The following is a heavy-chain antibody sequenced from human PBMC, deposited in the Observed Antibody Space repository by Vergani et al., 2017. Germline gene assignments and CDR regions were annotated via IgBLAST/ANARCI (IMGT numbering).Heavy chain of an antibody. CDR2: ISGSGGST. CDR1: GFTFSSYA. V-gene: IGHV3-23*01. D-gene: IGHD6-6*01. CDR3: AKVGRYSSSSGGFDY. Sequence: EVQLLESGGGLVQPGGSLRLSCAASGFTFSSYAMSWVRQAPGKGLEWVSAISGSGGSTYYADSVKGRFTISRDNSKNMLYLQMNSLRAEDTAVYYCAKVGRYSSSSGGFDYWGQGTLVTVSS. J-gene: IGHJ4*02.